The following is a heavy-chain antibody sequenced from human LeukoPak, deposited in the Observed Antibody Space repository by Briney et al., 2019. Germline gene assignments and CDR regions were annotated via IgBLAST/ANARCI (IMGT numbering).Heavy chain of an antibody. J-gene: IGHJ4*02. CDR2: IYYSGST. CDR1: GGSISSYY. D-gene: IGHD3-22*01. Sequence: SETLSLTCTVSGGSISSYYWSWIRQPPGKGLGWIGYIYYSGSTNYNPSLKSRVTISVDTSKNQSSLKPSSVTAADTAVYYCARRTAKGSYYDTHHFDYWGQGTLVTVSS. CDR3: ARRTAKGSYYDTHHFDY. V-gene: IGHV4-59*08.